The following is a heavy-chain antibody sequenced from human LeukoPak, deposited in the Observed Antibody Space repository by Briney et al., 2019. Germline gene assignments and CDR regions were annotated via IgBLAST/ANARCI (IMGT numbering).Heavy chain of an antibody. Sequence: SETLSLICAVSGYSISSGYYWGWIRQPPGKGLEWIGSIYHSGSTYYNPSFKSRVTISVDTSKNQFSLKLSSVTAADTAVYYCARIYSGKGEIDYWGQGTLVTVSS. CDR1: GYSISSGYY. CDR2: IYHSGST. CDR3: ARIYSGKGEIDY. D-gene: IGHD1-26*01. V-gene: IGHV4-38-2*01. J-gene: IGHJ4*02.